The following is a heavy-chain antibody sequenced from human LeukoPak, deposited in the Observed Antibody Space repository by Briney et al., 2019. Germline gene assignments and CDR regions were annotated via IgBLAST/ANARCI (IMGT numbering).Heavy chain of an antibody. Sequence: GGSLRLSCAASGFTFSIYAMSWVRQAPGKGLEWVSAISGSGGTAYYADSVKGRFTISRDNAKNSLYLQMNSLRAEDTAVYYCASRGSYLGGYWGQGTLVTVSS. CDR2: ISGSGGTA. CDR1: GFTFSIYA. D-gene: IGHD1-26*01. V-gene: IGHV3-23*01. CDR3: ASRGSYLGGY. J-gene: IGHJ4*02.